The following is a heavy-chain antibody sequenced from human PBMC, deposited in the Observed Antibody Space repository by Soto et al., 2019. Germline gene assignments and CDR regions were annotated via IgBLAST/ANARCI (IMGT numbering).Heavy chain of an antibody. CDR2: INPNSGGT. D-gene: IGHD6-19*01. J-gene: IGHJ6*02. CDR3: ARDLGPKQWPTEGYYYYGMDV. Sequence: GASVKVSCKASGYSFTSYDSNWVRQAPGQGLEWMGWINPNSGGTNYAQKFQGWVTMTRDTSISTAYMELSRLRSDDTAVYYCARDLGPKQWPTEGYYYYGMDVWGQGTTVTVSS. CDR1: GYSFTSYD. V-gene: IGHV1-2*04.